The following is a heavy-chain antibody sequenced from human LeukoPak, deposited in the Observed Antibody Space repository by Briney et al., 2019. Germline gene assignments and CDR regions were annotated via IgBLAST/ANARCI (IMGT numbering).Heavy chain of an antibody. CDR3: ARGSLYCSSTSCKPRGGDY. Sequence: ASVKVSCKASGYTFTGYYMHWVRQAPGQGLEWMGWINPNSGGTNYAQKCQGRVTMTRDTAISTAYMELSRLTSDETAVYYCARGSLYCSSTSCKPRGGDYWGQGTLVTVSS. CDR1: GYTFTGYY. CDR2: INPNSGGT. V-gene: IGHV1-2*02. D-gene: IGHD2-2*01. J-gene: IGHJ4*02.